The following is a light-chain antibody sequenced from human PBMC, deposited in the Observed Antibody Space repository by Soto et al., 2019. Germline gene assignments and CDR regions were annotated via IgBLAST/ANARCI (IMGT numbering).Light chain of an antibody. J-gene: IGLJ2*01. Sequence: QSALTQPASVSGSPGQSITISCTGTSSDVGGYDYVSWYQHHPGKAPKLTIYEVSNRPSGVSNRFSGSKSGNAASLTISGLQAEDEADYYCSSYTISSTLVFGGGTKVTVL. CDR3: SSYTISSTLV. CDR2: EVS. V-gene: IGLV2-14*01. CDR1: SSDVGGYDY.